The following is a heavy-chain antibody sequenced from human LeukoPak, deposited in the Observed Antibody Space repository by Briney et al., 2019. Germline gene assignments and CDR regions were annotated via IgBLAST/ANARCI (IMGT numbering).Heavy chain of an antibody. CDR2: IYTSGST. CDR3: ARETGDYYGSGSYYGVYYYYYMDV. J-gene: IGHJ6*03. CDR1: GGSISSYY. D-gene: IGHD3-10*01. Sequence: PSEALSLTCTVSGGSISSYYWSWIRQPAGKGLEWIGRIYTSGSTNYNPSLKSRVTMSVDTSKNQFSLKLSSVTAADTAVYYCARETGDYYGSGSYYGVYYYYYMDVWGKGTTVTISS. V-gene: IGHV4-4*07.